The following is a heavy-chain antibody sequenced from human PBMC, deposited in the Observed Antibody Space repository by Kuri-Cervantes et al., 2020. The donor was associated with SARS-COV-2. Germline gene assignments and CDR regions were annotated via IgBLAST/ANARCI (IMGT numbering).Heavy chain of an antibody. V-gene: IGHV4-34*12. J-gene: IGHJ5*02. D-gene: IGHD3-22*01. Sequence: GSLRLSCAVYGGSFSGYYWSWIRQPPGKGLEWIATMFYTGRTYSNPSLKSRVTISVDTSKNQFSLRLSSVTAADTAVYYCARHPLITLKEGWFDPWGQGTLVTVSS. CDR3: ARHPLITLKEGWFDP. CDR1: GGSFSGYY. CDR2: MFYTGRT.